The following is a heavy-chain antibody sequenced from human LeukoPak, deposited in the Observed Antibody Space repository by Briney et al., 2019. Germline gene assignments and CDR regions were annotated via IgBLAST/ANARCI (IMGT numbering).Heavy chain of an antibody. Sequence: PSETLSLTCTVSGGSISSGDYYWSWIRQPPGKGLEWIGYIYYSGSTYYNPSLKSRVTISVDTSKNQFSLKLSSVTAADTAVYYCARNPNLGYCTNGVCYPFDYWGQGTLVTVSS. J-gene: IGHJ4*02. CDR1: GGSISSGDYY. V-gene: IGHV4-30-4*08. CDR2: IYYSGST. CDR3: ARNPNLGYCTNGVCYPFDY. D-gene: IGHD2-8*01.